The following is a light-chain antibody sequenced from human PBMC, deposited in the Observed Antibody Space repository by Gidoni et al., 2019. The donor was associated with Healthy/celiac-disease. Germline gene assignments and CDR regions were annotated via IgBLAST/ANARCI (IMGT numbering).Light chain of an antibody. V-gene: IGLV2-8*01. CDR3: SSYAGSNNFVV. CDR2: EVS. CDR1: SRDVGGYNY. Sequence: QSALTQPPSASGSPGQSVTISCTGTSRDVGGYNYVSWYQQHPGKAPTLMIYEVSKRPSGVPDRFSGSKSGNTASLTVSGLQAEDEADYYCSSYAGSNNFVVFGGGTKLTVL. J-gene: IGLJ2*01.